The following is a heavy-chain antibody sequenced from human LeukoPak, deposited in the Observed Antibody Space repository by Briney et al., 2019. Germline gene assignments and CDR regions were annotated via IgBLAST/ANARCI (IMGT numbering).Heavy chain of an antibody. J-gene: IGHJ4*02. CDR2: INPNSGGT. D-gene: IGHD5-18*01. CDR3: ARDGSQDGYDY. CDR1: GYTFTGFY. V-gene: IGHV1-2*02. Sequence: ASVKVSCKACGYTFTGFYVHWLRQAPGQGLEWMGWINPNSGGTNYAQRFQGRVTMTRDTSISTAYMELSRLRSDDTAVYYCARDGSQDGYDYWGQGTLVTVSS.